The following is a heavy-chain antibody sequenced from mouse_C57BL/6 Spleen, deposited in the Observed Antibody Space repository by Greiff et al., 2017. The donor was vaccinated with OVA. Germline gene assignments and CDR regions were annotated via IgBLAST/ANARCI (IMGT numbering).Heavy chain of an antibody. CDR2: ISDGGSYT. CDR3: ARDDGYSPYAMDY. CDR1: GFTFSSYA. D-gene: IGHD2-3*01. Sequence: DVKLVESGGGLVKPGGSLKLSCAASGFTFSSYAMSWVRQTPEKRLEWVATISDGGSYTYYPDNVKGRFTISRDNAKNNLYLQMSHLKSEDTAMYYCARDDGYSPYAMDYWGQGTSVTVSS. J-gene: IGHJ4*01. V-gene: IGHV5-4*01.